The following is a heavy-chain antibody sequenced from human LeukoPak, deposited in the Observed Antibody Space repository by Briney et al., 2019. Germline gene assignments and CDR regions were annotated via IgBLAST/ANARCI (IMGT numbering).Heavy chain of an antibody. V-gene: IGHV1-69*13. CDR3: ARAGGQWLVSRLDY. D-gene: IGHD6-19*01. Sequence: ASVKVSCKASGGTFSSYAISWVRQAPGQGLEWMGGIIPIFGTANYARKFQGRVTITADESTSTAYMELSSLRSEDTAVYYCARAGGQWLVSRLDYWGQGTLVTVSS. CDR2: IIPIFGTA. CDR1: GGTFSSYA. J-gene: IGHJ4*02.